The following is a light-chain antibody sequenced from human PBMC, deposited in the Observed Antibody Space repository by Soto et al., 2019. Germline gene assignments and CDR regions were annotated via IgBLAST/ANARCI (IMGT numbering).Light chain of an antibody. CDR2: ENH. CDR3: GTWDTRLSAYV. Sequence: QSVLTQPPSVSAAPGQKVTISCSGSSSNIGNNFVSWYQQLPGTAPKLLIYENHKRPSGIPDRFSGSKSDSSATLGITGLQTGDEADYYCGTWDTRLSAYVFGTGTKLTAL. CDR1: SSNIGNNF. J-gene: IGLJ1*01. V-gene: IGLV1-51*02.